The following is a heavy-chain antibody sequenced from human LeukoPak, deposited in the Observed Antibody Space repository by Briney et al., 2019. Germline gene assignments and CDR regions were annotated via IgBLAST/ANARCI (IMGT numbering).Heavy chain of an antibody. J-gene: IGHJ4*02. V-gene: IGHV4-59*01. Sequence: PSETLSLTCAVSGGSISPYYWSWIRQPPGRGLQWIGYIYYTGSTNYNPSLNSRVTISVDTSKNQFSLKLSSVTAADTAAYYCARGSGWRLDYWGQGTLVIVSS. CDR1: GGSISPYY. CDR3: ARGSGWRLDY. D-gene: IGHD6-19*01. CDR2: IYYTGST.